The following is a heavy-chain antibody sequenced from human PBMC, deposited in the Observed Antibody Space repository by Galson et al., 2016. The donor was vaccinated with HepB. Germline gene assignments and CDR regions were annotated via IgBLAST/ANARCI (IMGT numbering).Heavy chain of an antibody. CDR2: ISWSSGNI. D-gene: IGHD5-18*01. V-gene: IGHV3-9*01. CDR1: GFTFDDYA. J-gene: IGHJ4*02. Sequence: SLRLSCAASGFTFDDYAMHWVRQAPGKGLEWVSGISWSSGNIGYADSVKGRFTISRDNAKNSLYLQMNSLRDEDTAVYYCAREKTATIDYWGQGTLVTVSS. CDR3: AREKTATIDY.